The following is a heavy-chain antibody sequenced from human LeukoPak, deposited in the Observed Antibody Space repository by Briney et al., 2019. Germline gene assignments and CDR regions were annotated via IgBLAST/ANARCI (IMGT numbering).Heavy chain of an antibody. D-gene: IGHD5-18*01. Sequence: PGRSLRLSCAASGFTFSSYAVHWVRQAPGKGLEWVAVISYDGSNKYYADSVKGRFTISRDNSKNTLYLQMNSLRAEDTAVYYCARDVDTAMVAYWGQGTLVTVSS. J-gene: IGHJ4*02. CDR3: ARDVDTAMVAY. CDR1: GFTFSSYA. CDR2: ISYDGSNK. V-gene: IGHV3-30-3*01.